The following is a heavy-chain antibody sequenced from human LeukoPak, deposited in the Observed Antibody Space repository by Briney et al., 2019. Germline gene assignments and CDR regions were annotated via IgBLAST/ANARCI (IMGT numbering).Heavy chain of an antibody. CDR3: ARGSGYCTNGVCSLYYFDY. D-gene: IGHD2-8*01. J-gene: IGHJ4*02. CDR2: INHSGST. V-gene: IGHV4-34*01. Sequence: SETLSLTCAAYGGSFSSYYWSWIRQPPGKGLEWIGEINHSGSTNYDPSLKSRVTISVDTSKNQFSLKLSSVTAADTAVYYCARGSGYCTNGVCSLYYFDYWGQGTLVTVSP. CDR1: GGSFSSYY.